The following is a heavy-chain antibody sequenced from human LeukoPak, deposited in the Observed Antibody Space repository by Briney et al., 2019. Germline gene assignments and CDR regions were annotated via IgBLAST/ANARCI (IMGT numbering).Heavy chain of an antibody. D-gene: IGHD4-23*01. CDR3: AKDLDHGGNSCY. J-gene: IGHJ4*02. V-gene: IGHV3-23*01. CDR1: GFTFSSYA. CDR2: ISGSDGST. Sequence: GGSLRLSCAASGFTFSSYAMSWVRQAPGKGLEWGSAISGSDGSTYYADSVKGRFTISRDNSKNTLYLQMNSLRAEDTAVYYCAKDLDHGGNSCYWGQGTLVTVSS.